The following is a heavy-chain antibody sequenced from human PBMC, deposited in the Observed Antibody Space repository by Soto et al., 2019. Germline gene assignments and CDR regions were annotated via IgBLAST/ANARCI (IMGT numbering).Heavy chain of an antibody. J-gene: IGHJ4*02. CDR3: ARMTTPSYFDY. CDR2: IYYSGST. CDR1: GGSISSYY. V-gene: IGHV4-59*01. D-gene: IGHD4-4*01. Sequence: SETLSLTCTVSGGSISSYYWSWIRQPPGKGLEWIGYIYYSGSTNYNPSLKSRVTISVDTSKNQFSLKLSSVTAADTAVYYCARMTTPSYFDYWGQGTLVNVSS.